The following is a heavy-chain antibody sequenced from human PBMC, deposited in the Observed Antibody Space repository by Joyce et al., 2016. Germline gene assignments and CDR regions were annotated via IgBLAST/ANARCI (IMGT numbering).Heavy chain of an antibody. CDR2: IYYSGST. J-gene: IGHJ4*02. CDR3: TRDGFLEWLGDDY. CDR1: GGSISSSSYY. V-gene: IGHV4-39*07. Sequence: QLQLQESGPGLVKPSETLSLTCTVSGGSISSSSYYWGWSRQPPGKGLDWIGNIYYSGSTYYNPSLKSRVTISVDTSKNQFSLKLSSVTAADTAMYYCTRDGFLEWLGDDYWGQGTLVTVSS. D-gene: IGHD3-3*01.